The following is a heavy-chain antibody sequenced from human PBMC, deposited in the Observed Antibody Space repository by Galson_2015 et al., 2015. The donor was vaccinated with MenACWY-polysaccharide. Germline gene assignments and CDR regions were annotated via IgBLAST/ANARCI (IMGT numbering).Heavy chain of an antibody. CDR3: AKHQGNSVTTRWSEY. CDR1: GFTLSTYA. CDR2: IGAAFST. V-gene: IGHV3-23*01. Sequence: SLRLSCAASGFTLSTYAMSWVRQIPGKGLEWVSTIGAAFSTYYTDSVKGRFTISRDNSKNMVSLQMNSLRVEDTAVYYCAKHQGNSVTTRWSEYWGQGTLVTVSS. D-gene: IGHD2/OR15-2a*01. J-gene: IGHJ4*02.